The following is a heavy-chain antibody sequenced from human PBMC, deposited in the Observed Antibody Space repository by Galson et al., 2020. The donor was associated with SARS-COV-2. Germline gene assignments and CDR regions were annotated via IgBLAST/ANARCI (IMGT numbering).Heavy chain of an antibody. CDR3: ASTVYYYDSSGYLGASSGFDY. CDR2: INTNTGNP. CDR1: GYTFTSYA. D-gene: IGHD3-22*01. J-gene: IGHJ4*02. Sequence: ASVTVSCKASGYTFTSYAMNWVRQAPGQGLDWMGWINTNTGNPTYAQSFPGRFVFSLDTSVSTAYLQISSLKAEDTAVYYCASTVYYYDSSGYLGASSGFDYWGQGTLVTVSS. V-gene: IGHV7-4-1*02.